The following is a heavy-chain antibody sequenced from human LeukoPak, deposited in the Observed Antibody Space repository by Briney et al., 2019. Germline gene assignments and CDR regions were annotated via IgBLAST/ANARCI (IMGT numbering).Heavy chain of an antibody. CDR3: AKDRAAAGTGNDAFDI. Sequence: PGGSLRLSCEASGLTFSSYAVSWVRQAPGKGLEWVSAISGTGGSTYYADSVKGRFTISRDNTKNTLYLQMNSLRAEDTAVYYCAKDRAAAGTGNDAFDIWGQGTMVTVSS. D-gene: IGHD6-13*01. CDR1: GLTFSSYA. CDR2: ISGTGGST. J-gene: IGHJ3*02. V-gene: IGHV3-23*01.